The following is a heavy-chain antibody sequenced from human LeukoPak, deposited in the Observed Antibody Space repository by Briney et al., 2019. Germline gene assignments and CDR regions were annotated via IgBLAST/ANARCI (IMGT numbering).Heavy chain of an antibody. Sequence: PGGSLRLSCAASGFTISSNYMSWVRQAPGKGLEWVSVIYSGGSTYYADSVKGRFTISRDNSKNTLYLQMNSLRAEDTAVYYCARGNYDSSGYYYWFDLWGQGTLVTVSS. J-gene: IGHJ5*02. D-gene: IGHD3-22*01. CDR2: IYSGGST. CDR3: ARGNYDSSGYYYWFDL. CDR1: GFTISSNY. V-gene: IGHV3-53*01.